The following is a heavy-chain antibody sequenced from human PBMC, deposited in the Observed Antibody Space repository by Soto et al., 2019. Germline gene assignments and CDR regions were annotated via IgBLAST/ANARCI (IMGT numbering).Heavy chain of an antibody. Sequence: EVQLVESGGGLVQPGRSLRLSCAASGFTFDDYAMHWVRQAPGKGLEWVSGISWNSGSIGYADSVKGRFTISRDNAKNSLYLQMNSLRAEDTALYYCAKDGIAAAGAYYYYYMDVWGKGTTVTVSS. CDR3: AKDGIAAAGAYYYYYMDV. J-gene: IGHJ6*03. CDR1: GFTFDDYA. V-gene: IGHV3-9*01. CDR2: ISWNSGSI. D-gene: IGHD6-13*01.